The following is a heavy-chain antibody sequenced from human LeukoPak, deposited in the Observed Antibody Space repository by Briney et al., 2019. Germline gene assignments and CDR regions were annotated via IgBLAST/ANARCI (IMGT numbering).Heavy chain of an antibody. CDR1: GYTFTYYG. CDR3: AREVDSAMVNAFDF. CDR2: VSGYNGNT. Sequence: ASVKVSCKASGYTFTYYGINWVRLAPGQGLEWMGWVSGYNGNTRYAQNFQGRLTLTTDTSTNIAYMELMRLRSDDTAVYYWAREVDSAMVNAFDFWGQGTLVTVSS. J-gene: IGHJ3*01. D-gene: IGHD5-18*01. V-gene: IGHV1-18*01.